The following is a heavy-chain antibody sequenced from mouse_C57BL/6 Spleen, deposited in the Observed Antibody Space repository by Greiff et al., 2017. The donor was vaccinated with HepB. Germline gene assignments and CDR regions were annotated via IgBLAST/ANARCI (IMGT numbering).Heavy chain of an antibody. V-gene: IGHV1-55*01. CDR2: IYPGSGST. Sequence: QVQLQQPGAELVKPGASVKMSCKASGYTFTSYWITWVKQRPGQGLEWIGDIYPGSGSTNYNEKFKSKATLTVDTSSSTAYMQLSSLTSEDYAVYYCARCITTENYYAMDYWGQGTSVTVSS. CDR1: GYTFTSYW. J-gene: IGHJ4*01. D-gene: IGHD1-2*01. CDR3: ARCITTENYYAMDY.